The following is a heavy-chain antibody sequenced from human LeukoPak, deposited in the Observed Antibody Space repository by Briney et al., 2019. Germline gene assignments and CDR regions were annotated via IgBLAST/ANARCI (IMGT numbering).Heavy chain of an antibody. J-gene: IGHJ5*02. CDR3: AGEDYDILTTEFDP. V-gene: IGHV4-59*01. CDR1: GGSISSYY. CDR2: IYYSGST. D-gene: IGHD3-9*01. Sequence: SETLSLTCTVSGGSISSYYWSWIRQPPGKGLEWIGYIYYSGSTNYNPSLKSRVTISVDTSKNQFSLKLSSVTAADTAVYYCAGEDYDILTTEFDPWGQGTLVTVSS.